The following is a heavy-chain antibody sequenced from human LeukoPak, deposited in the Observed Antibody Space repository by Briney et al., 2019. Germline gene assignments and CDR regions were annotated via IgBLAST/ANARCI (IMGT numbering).Heavy chain of an antibody. CDR1: GGTFTSYG. CDR2: ISAHNGNT. CDR3: ARGRITFERVIATLSDY. J-gene: IGHJ4*02. Sequence: ASVKVSCKASGGTFTSYGISWVRQAPGQGLEWMGWISAHNGNTNYAQKLQGRVTMTTDTSASTAYMELRSLRSDDTAVYYCARGRITFERVIATLSDYWGQGTLVTVSS. V-gene: IGHV1-18*01. D-gene: IGHD3-16*02.